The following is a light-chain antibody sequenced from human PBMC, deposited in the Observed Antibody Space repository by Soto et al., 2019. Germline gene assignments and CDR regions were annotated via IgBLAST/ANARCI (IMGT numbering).Light chain of an antibody. CDR3: QHYYNWPRT. V-gene: IGKV3-15*01. J-gene: IGKJ1*01. CDR1: QSISRN. CDR2: GAS. Sequence: GLNQSPGTLSFYPEKRATLYYGPRQSISRNLAWYQQIPGQAPGLLIYGASTRATSIPAWFSGSGSGTEFTLTISSLQSEDFAVYFCQHYYNWPRTFGQGTKVDVK.